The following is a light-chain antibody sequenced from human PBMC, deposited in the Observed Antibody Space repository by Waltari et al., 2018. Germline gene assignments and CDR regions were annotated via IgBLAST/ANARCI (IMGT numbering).Light chain of an antibody. CDR2: KAS. Sequence: DIQMTQSPSTLSASVGDSVTITCRASQSVNSWVAGYQQKPRKAPKLLIFKASNLESGVPSRFSGSGSGTDFTLTISSLQAEDVAVYYCQQYYTTPYTFGPGTKLEIK. J-gene: IGKJ2*01. V-gene: IGKV1-5*03. CDR1: QSVNSW. CDR3: QQYYTTPYT.